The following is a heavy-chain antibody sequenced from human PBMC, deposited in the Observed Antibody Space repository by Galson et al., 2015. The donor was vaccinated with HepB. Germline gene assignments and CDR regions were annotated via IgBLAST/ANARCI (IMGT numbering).Heavy chain of an antibody. J-gene: IGHJ4*01. V-gene: IGHV3-53*01. CDR1: GFSVSSNY. CDR2: IYSGGNT. CDR3: ARGLVSSGYYGDY. Sequence: SLRLSCAVSGFSVSSNYMTWVRQAPGKGLECVAHIYSGGNTYYADSVKGRFTVSRDNSKNTLYLQMNSPRAEDAAVYYCARGLVSSGYYGDYWGQEPWSQSPQ. D-gene: IGHD3-22*01.